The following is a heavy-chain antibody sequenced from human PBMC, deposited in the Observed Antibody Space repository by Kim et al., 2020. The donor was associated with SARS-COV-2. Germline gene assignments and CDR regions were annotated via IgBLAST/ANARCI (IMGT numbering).Heavy chain of an antibody. CDR2: IKSDGSDI. V-gene: IGHV3-74*01. Sequence: GGSLRLSCAASGFTFSSRWMHWVRQAPGEGLVWVSRIKSDGSDIIYADSVKGRFTISRDNVKSTLYLHMNSLRAEDTAIYYCASDPDYGGYSRKDYWGQGTLVIVSS. CDR1: GFTFSSRW. D-gene: IGHD4-17*01. J-gene: IGHJ4*02. CDR3: ASDPDYGGYSRKDY.